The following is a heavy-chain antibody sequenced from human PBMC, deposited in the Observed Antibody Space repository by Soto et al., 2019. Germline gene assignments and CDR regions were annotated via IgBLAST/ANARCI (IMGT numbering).Heavy chain of an antibody. J-gene: IGHJ4*02. Sequence: EVQLVESGGGLVKPGGSVRLSCAASGFTFSNAWMSWVRQAPGKGLEWVGRIKSKSAGATTEYDAPVKDRFTISRDDSKNTLYLQMNSLKIEDTAVYYCARGHRSSGKIFDSWGQGTLVTVSS. V-gene: IGHV3-15*01. CDR1: GFTFSNAW. D-gene: IGHD3-22*01. CDR3: ARGHRSSGKIFDS. CDR2: IKSKSAGATT.